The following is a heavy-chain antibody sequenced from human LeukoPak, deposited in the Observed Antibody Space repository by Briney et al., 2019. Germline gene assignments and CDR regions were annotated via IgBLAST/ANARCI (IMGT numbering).Heavy chain of an antibody. CDR2: IYYSGST. V-gene: IGHV4-39*07. D-gene: IGHD6-19*01. Sequence: SETLSLTCTVSGGSISSSSYYWGWIRQPPGKGLEWIGSIYYSGSTYYNPSLKSRVTISVDTSKNQFSLKLSSVTAADTAVYYCAKGRGSGWYAGIDYWGQGTLVTVSS. CDR1: GGSISSSSYY. CDR3: AKGRGSGWYAGIDY. J-gene: IGHJ4*02.